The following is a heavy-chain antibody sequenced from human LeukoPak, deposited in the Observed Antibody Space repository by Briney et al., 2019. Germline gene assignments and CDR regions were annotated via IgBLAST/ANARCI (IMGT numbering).Heavy chain of an antibody. CDR2: ISGSGGST. V-gene: IGHV3-23*01. J-gene: IGHJ4*02. D-gene: IGHD4-17*01. CDR1: GFTFSSYA. CDR3: AKDLTVTTLFDY. Sequence: PGGSLRLPCAASGFTFSSYAMSWVRQAPGKGLEWVSAISGSGGSTYYADSVKGRFTISRDNSKNTLYLQMNSLRAEDTAVYYCAKDLTVTTLFDYWGQGTLVTVSS.